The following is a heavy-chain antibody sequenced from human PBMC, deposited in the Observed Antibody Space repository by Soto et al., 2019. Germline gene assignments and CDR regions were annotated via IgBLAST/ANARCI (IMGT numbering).Heavy chain of an antibody. J-gene: IGHJ6*02. CDR2: INHSGTI. CDR1: GGSFSGFY. V-gene: IGHV4-34*01. Sequence: SATLSLTCAVSGGSFSGFYWTWIRQPPGEGLEWIGEINHSGTINFNPSLRSRLTISLDSSKKHFSLKLTSLTAADAAVYYCARADRTLVTSYGLDVWGQGTTVTGSS. D-gene: IGHD2-21*02. CDR3: ARADRTLVTSYGLDV.